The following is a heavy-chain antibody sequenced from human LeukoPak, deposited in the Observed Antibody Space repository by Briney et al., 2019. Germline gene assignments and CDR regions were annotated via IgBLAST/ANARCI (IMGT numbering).Heavy chain of an antibody. Sequence: PSETLSLTCPLSGRSISSSYNCLVWIRQPPGKGLEWIGSFYYSEYTHYNPSLKSRVTISVDTSKNQFSLRLSSVTAADTAVYFCVRHALWPTRDLWGRGTLVTVSS. CDR1: GRSISSSYNC. D-gene: IGHD5-18*01. CDR3: VRHALWPTRDL. CDR2: FYYSEYT. V-gene: IGHV4-39*01. J-gene: IGHJ4*02.